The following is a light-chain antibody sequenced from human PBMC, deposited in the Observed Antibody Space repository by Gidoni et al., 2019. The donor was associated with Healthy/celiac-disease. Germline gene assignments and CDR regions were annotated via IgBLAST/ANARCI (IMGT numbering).Light chain of an antibody. V-gene: IGKV3-20*01. CDR3: QQYGSSPPT. Sequence: EMGLTRSPGTLSVSPGERATLSCRASQSVSSSYLAWYQQKPGQAPRLLIYGASSRATGIPDRFSGSGSGTDFTLTISRLEPEDFAVYYCQQYGSSPPTFGQGTKLEIK. CDR1: QSVSSSY. J-gene: IGKJ2*01. CDR2: GAS.